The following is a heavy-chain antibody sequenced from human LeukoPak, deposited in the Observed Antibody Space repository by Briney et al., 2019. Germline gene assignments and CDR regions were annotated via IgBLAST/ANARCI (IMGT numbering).Heavy chain of an antibody. V-gene: IGHV4-38-2*02. CDR1: GYSISSGYY. J-gene: IGHJ5*02. D-gene: IGHD6-19*01. CDR3: ARRRVRYSSGWQNWFDP. Sequence: SETLSLTCTVSGYSISSGYYWGWIRQPPGKGLEWIGSIYHSGSTYYNPSLKSRVTISVDTSKNQFSLKLSSVTAADTAVYYCARRRVRYSSGWQNWFDPWGQGTLVTVSS. CDR2: IYHSGST.